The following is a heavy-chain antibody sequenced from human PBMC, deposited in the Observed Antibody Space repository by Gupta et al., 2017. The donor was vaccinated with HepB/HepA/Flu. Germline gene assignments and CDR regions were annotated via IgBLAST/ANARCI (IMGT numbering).Heavy chain of an antibody. CDR2: ISHDGSNK. CDR1: GFPFRSYG. J-gene: IGHJ6*02. Sequence: QVQLVESGGGVVQPGRPLRLSCAASGFPFRSYGIDWVRLAPGKGLGWVAVISHDGSNKYYADFVKGRFTISRDNSKDTLYLQMIGLRTEDTAVYYCAKAYGSGSRYYYYGMDVWGQGTTVTVSS. D-gene: IGHD3-10*01. V-gene: IGHV3-30*18. CDR3: AKAYGSGSRYYYYGMDV.